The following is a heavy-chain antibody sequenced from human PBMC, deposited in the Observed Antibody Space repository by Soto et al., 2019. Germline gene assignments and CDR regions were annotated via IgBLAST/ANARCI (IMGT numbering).Heavy chain of an antibody. J-gene: IGHJ6*02. CDR2: IYYSGST. CDR3: ARDGTPTEYYDILTGYWSEGMDV. CDR1: GGSISSGDYY. D-gene: IGHD3-9*01. V-gene: IGHV4-30-4*01. Sequence: PSETLSLTCTVSGGSISSGDYYWSWIRQPPGKGLEWIGYIYYSGSTYYNPSLKSRVTISVDTSKNQFSLKLSSVTAADTAVYYCARDGTPTEYYDILTGYWSEGMDVWGQGTTVTVSS.